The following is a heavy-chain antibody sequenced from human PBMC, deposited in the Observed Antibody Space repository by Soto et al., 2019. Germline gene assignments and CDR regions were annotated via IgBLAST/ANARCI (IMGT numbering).Heavy chain of an antibody. CDR3: ARDPTGTTELYLGMDV. V-gene: IGHV3-30-3*01. Sequence: QVQLVESGGGVVQPGRSLRLSCAASGFTFSSYAMHWVRQAPGKGLEWVAVISYDGSNKYYADSVKGRFTISRDNSKNTLYLQMNRLRAEDTAVYYCARDPTGTTELYLGMDVWGQGTTVTVSS. CDR1: GFTFSSYA. J-gene: IGHJ6*02. CDR2: ISYDGSNK. D-gene: IGHD6-13*01.